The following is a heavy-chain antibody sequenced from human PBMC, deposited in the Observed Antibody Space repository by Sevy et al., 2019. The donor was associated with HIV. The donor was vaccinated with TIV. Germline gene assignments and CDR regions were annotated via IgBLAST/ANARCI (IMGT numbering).Heavy chain of an antibody. CDR2: ISPSVGLA. J-gene: IGHJ6*03. D-gene: IGHD1-20*01. Sequence: ASVKVSCKASGGTFNSYGINWVRLAPGQGLEWMGGISPSVGLANYAQKFQGRATITADKSTSTAYLELRSLTSEDTAVYYCGRGSTNLYNVGYYMDFWGKGTTVTVFS. CDR3: GRGSTNLYNVGYYMDF. CDR1: GGTFNSYG. V-gene: IGHV1-69*10.